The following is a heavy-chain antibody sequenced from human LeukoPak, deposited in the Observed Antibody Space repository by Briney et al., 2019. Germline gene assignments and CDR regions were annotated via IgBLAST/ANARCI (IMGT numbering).Heavy chain of an antibody. CDR3: ARHLGCSSTSCPEGY. CDR1: GYTFTSYG. Sequence: GASVKVSCKASGYTFTSYGISWVRQAPGQGLEWMGWISAYNGDTNYAQKLQGRVTMTTDTSTSTAYMELRSLRSDDTAVYYCARHLGCSSTSCPEGYWGQGTLVTVSS. D-gene: IGHD2-2*01. CDR2: ISAYNGDT. J-gene: IGHJ4*02. V-gene: IGHV1-18*01.